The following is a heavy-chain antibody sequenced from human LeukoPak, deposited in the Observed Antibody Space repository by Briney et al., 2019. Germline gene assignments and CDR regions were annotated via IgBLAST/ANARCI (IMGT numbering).Heavy chain of an antibody. J-gene: IGHJ5*02. V-gene: IGHV4-31*03. CDR1: GGSISSGGYY. CDR3: ARVKIKYWFDP. CDR2: IYYSGST. Sequence: PSQTLSLTCTVSGGSISSGGYYWSWIRQHPGKGLEWIGYIYYSGSTYYNPSLRSRVTISVDTSKNQFSLKLSSVTAADTAVYYCARVKIKYWFDPWGQGTLVTVSS.